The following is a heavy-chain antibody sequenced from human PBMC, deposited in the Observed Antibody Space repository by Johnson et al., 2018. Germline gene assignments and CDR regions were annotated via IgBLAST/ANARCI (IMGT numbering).Heavy chain of an antibody. CDR1: GFTFDDYA. D-gene: IGHD3-10*01. J-gene: IGHJ6*03. CDR3: AKEGWFGGNYYYYYMDV. V-gene: IGHV3-9*01. CDR2: ISWNSGRI. Sequence: EVQLVESGGGLVQPGRSLRLSCAASGFTFDDYAMHWVRQAPGKGLEWVSGISWNSGRIGHADPVKGRFTISRDNAKNSLYLQMKSLRAEDTALDYCAKEGWFGGNYYYYYMDVWGKGTTVTVSS.